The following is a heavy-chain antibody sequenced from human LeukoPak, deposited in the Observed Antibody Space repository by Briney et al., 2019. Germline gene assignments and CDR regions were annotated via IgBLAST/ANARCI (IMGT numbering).Heavy chain of an antibody. J-gene: IGHJ4*02. CDR1: GYSISSGYY. Sequence: SETLSLTCAVSGYSISSGYYWGWIRQPPGKGLEWIGSIYHSGSTYNNPSLKSRVTISVDTSKNQFSLKLSSVTAADTAVYYCARHAYSSGYIFDYWGQGTLVTVSS. V-gene: IGHV4-38-2*01. CDR2: IYHSGST. CDR3: ARHAYSSGYIFDY. D-gene: IGHD3-22*01.